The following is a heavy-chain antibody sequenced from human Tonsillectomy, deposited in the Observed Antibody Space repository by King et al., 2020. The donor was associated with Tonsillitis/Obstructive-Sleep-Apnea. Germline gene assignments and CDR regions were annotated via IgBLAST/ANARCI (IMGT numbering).Heavy chain of an antibody. J-gene: IGHJ5*02. D-gene: IGHD6-13*01. V-gene: IGHV1-2*04. CDR2: LNPNSGGT. CDR1: GYTFTGYY. Sequence: VQLVESGAEVKKPGASVKVSCKASGYTFTGYYMHWVRQAPGQGLEWMGWLNPNSGGTNYAQKFQGWVTMTRDTSISTAYMELSRLRSDDTAVYYCARDRAAARRGNWFDPWGQGTLVTVSS. CDR3: ARDRAAARRGNWFDP.